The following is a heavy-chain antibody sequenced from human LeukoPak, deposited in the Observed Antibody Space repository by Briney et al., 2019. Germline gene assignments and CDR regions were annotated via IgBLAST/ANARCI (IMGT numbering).Heavy chain of an antibody. CDR3: AKDTTAWYRFDY. CDR1: GFTFSSFS. Sequence: GGSLRLSCAASGFTFSSFSMNWVRQAPGKGLEWVSSISSSSSYIYYADSLKGRFTISRDNAKNSLYLQMNSLRAEDTAVYYCAKDTTAWYRFDYWGQGTLVAVSS. D-gene: IGHD6-13*01. V-gene: IGHV3-21*01. CDR2: ISSSSSYI. J-gene: IGHJ4*02.